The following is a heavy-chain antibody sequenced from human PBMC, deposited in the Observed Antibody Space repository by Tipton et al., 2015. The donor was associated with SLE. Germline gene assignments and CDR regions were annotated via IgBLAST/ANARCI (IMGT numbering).Heavy chain of an antibody. CDR2: IYKTENT. V-gene: IGHV4-31*01. J-gene: IGHJ2*01. CDR3: ASDSAVNFWYFDL. CDR1: GASISIDVFY. Sequence: TLSLTCSVSGASISIDVFYWSWIRQLPGKGLEWIGYIYKTENTYYNPSLKSQVTMSVDTSKNQFSLRVTSETAKDTAVYYCASDSAVNFWYFDLWGRGTLVTVSS.